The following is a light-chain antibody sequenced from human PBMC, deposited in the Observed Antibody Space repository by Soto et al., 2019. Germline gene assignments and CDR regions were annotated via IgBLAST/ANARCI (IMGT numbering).Light chain of an antibody. Sequence: QSVLTQPPSVPGAPGQTVAISCTGSGSNIGAGYGVQWYQQLPGTAPRLLIYGSDDRPSGVPDRFSASVSGNSASLAITGLQTEDEAAYYCQSYDSDLSAWVFGGGTKVTVL. J-gene: IGLJ3*02. V-gene: IGLV1-40*01. CDR2: GSD. CDR1: GSNIGAGYG. CDR3: QSYDSDLSAWV.